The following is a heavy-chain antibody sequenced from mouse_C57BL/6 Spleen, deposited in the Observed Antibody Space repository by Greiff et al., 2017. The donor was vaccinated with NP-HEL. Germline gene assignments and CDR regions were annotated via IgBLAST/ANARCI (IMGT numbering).Heavy chain of an antibody. J-gene: IGHJ4*01. Sequence: EVKLQESGPELVKPGASVKISCKASGYSFTGYYMNWVKQSPEKSLEWIGEINPSTGGTTYNQKFKAKATLTVDKSSSTAYMQLKSLTSEDSAVYYCARAETAQASYAMDYWGQGTSVTVSS. CDR2: INPSTGGT. CDR3: ARAETAQASYAMDY. CDR1: GYSFTGYY. D-gene: IGHD3-2*02. V-gene: IGHV1-42*01.